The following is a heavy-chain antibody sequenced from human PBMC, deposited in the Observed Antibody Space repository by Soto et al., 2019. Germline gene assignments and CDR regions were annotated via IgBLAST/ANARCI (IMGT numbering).Heavy chain of an antibody. CDR2: INHSGST. Sequence: SETLSLTCAVYGGSFSGYYWSWIRQPPGKGLEWIGEINHSGSTNYNPSLKSRVTISVATSKNQFSLKLSSGTAADTAVYYCARGGVLIGSIGDFDYWGQGTLVPVPS. V-gene: IGHV4-34*01. D-gene: IGHD3-16*01. CDR3: ARGGVLIGSIGDFDY. CDR1: GGSFSGYY. J-gene: IGHJ4*02.